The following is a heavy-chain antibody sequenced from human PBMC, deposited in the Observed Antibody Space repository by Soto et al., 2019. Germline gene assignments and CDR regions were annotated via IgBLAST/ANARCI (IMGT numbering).Heavy chain of an antibody. CDR2: ISSSSSYI. J-gene: IGHJ4*02. CDR1: GFNFSSYS. V-gene: IGHV3-21*01. CDR3: ARVPQDYVYPW. Sequence: GGSLRLSCAASGFNFSSYSMNWVRQAPGKGLEWVSSISSSSSYIYYADSVKGRFTISRDNAKNSLYLQMNSLRAEDTAVYYCARVPQDYVYPWWGQGTLVTVSS. D-gene: IGHD3-16*01.